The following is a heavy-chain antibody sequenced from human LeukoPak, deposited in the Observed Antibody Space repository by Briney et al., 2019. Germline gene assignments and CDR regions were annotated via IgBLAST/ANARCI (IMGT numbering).Heavy chain of an antibody. V-gene: IGHV3-30*04. J-gene: IGHJ4*02. CDR3: ARDRPFRAFDY. CDR2: ISYDGSNK. Sequence: GGSLRLSCAASGFTFSSYAMHWVRQAPGKGLEWVAVISYDGSNKYYADSVKGRFTISRDNSKNTLYLQMNSLRAEDTAVYYCARDRPFRAFDYWGQGTLVTVSS. CDR1: GFTFSSYA.